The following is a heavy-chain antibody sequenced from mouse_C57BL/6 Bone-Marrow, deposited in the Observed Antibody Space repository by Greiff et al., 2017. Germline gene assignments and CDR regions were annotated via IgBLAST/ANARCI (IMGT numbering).Heavy chain of an antibody. V-gene: IGHV5-6*02. CDR2: ISSGGSYT. D-gene: IGHD2-1*01. J-gene: IGHJ3*01. CDR3: ARPNYVGFAY. CDR1: GFTFSSYG. Sequence: DVMLVESGGDLVKPGGSLKLSCAASGFTFSSYGMSWVRQTPDKRLEWVATISSGGSYTYYPDSVKGRFTISRDNAKNTLYLQMSSLKSEDTDMYYCARPNYVGFAYWGQGTLVTVSA.